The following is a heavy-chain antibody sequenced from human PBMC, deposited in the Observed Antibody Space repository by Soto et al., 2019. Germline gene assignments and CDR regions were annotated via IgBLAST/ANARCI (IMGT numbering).Heavy chain of an antibody. V-gene: IGHV3-30*18. Sequence: GGSLRLSCAASGFTFSSYGMHWARQAPGKGLEWVAVISYDGSNKYYADSVKGRFTIPRDNSKNTLYLQMNSLRAEDTAVYYCAKALEPNRFDYWGQGTLVTVSS. D-gene: IGHD1-1*01. J-gene: IGHJ4*02. CDR1: GFTFSSYG. CDR2: ISYDGSNK. CDR3: AKALEPNRFDY.